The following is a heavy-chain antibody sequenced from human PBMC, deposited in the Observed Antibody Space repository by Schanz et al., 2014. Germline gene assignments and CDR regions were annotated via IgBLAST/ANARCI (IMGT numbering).Heavy chain of an antibody. Sequence: EVQLVESGGDLVQPGGSQRLSCAASGFIVSSTYMTWVRQAPGKGLEWVSIIYSGVSTYYADSVKGRFTISRDNSKNTVYLQMNSLRGEDTGIYYCARGDPGAGLDYWGRGTLVTVSS. CDR1: GFIVSSTY. J-gene: IGHJ4*02. V-gene: IGHV3-66*01. CDR2: IYSGVST. CDR3: ARGDPGAGLDY.